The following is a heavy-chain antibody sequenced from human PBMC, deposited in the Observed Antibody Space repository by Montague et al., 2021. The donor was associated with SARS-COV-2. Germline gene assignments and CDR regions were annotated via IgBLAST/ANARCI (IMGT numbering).Heavy chain of an antibody. J-gene: IGHJ4*02. CDR2: IDWDDDK. CDR3: ARSYYDILTAYYTPFDY. CDR1: GFSLSTSGMR. D-gene: IGHD3-9*01. V-gene: IGHV2-70*04. Sequence: PALVKPTQTLTLTCTFSGFSLSTSGMRASWIRQPPGKALEWLARIDWDDDKFYSTSLKTRLTISKVTSKNQVVLTMTNMDPVDTATYYCARSYYDILTAYYTPFDYWGQGTLVTVSS.